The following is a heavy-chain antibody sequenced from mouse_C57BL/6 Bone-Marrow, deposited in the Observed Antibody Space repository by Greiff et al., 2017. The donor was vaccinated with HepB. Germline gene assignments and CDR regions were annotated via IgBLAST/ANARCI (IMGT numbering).Heavy chain of an antibody. CDR2: ISSGSSTI. J-gene: IGHJ3*01. V-gene: IGHV5-17*01. CDR1: GFTFSDYG. CDR3: ARWYYGSNWFAY. D-gene: IGHD1-1*01. Sequence: EVKVEESGGGLVKPGGSLKLSCAASGFTFSDYGMHWVRQAPEKGLEWVAYISSGSSTIYYADTVKGRFTISRDNAKNTLFLQLTSLRSEDTAMYYCARWYYGSNWFAYWGQGTLVTVSA.